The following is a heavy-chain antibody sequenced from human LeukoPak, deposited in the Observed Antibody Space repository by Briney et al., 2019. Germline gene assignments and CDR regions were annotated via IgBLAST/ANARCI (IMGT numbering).Heavy chain of an antibody. CDR2: ISSRSSYI. D-gene: IGHD2-21*02. CDR3: ARDPGRDYCGGDCYNFDY. CDR1: GFTFSSYS. V-gene: IGHV3-21*01. Sequence: PGGSLRLSCTASGFTFSSYSMNWVRQAPGKGLEWVSSISSRSSYIYYADSVKGRFTISRDNAKNSLYLQMNSLRAEDTAVYYCARDPGRDYCGGDCYNFDYWGQGTLVTVSS. J-gene: IGHJ4*02.